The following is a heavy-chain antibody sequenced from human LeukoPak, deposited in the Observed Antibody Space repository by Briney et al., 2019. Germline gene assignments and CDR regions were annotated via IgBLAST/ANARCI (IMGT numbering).Heavy chain of an antibody. J-gene: IGHJ5*02. CDR2: IHIYRGNT. CDR1: GYSSTNYG. CDR3: ARDGRHRYYYDSSGFYGSWFDP. V-gene: IGHV1-18*01. D-gene: IGHD3-22*01. Sequence: ASVKVSCKASGYSSTNYGISWVRQAPGQGLEWMGWIHIYRGNTNYAQKFQGRVTMTTDTPTTTAYMELRSLRSDDTAVYYCARDGRHRYYYDSSGFYGSWFDPWGQGTLVTVSS.